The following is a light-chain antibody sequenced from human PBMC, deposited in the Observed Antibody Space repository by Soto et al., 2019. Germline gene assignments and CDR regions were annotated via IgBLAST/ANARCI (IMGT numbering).Light chain of an antibody. Sequence: DIQMTQSPSSLSASVVDRVTITCRASQSISSYLNWYQQKPGKAPKLLIYAASSLQSGVPSRFSGSGSGTDFTLTISRLEPEDFAVYYCQQYGSSPRVTFGPGTKVDNK. CDR2: AAS. V-gene: IGKV1-39*01. J-gene: IGKJ3*01. CDR1: QSISSY. CDR3: QQYGSSPRVT.